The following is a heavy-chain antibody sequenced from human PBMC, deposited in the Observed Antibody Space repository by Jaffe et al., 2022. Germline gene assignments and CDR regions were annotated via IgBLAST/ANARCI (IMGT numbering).Heavy chain of an antibody. CDR1: GYTFTSYG. CDR3: AREFTSAVTTYYYYYMDV. Sequence: QVQLVQSGAEVKKPGASVKVSCKASGYTFTSYGISWVRQAPGQGLEWMGWISAYNGNTNYAQKLQGRVTMTTDTSTSTAYMELRSLRSDDTAVYYCAREFTSAVTTYYYYYMDVWGKGTTVTVSS. D-gene: IGHD4-4*01. V-gene: IGHV1-18*01. CDR2: ISAYNGNT. J-gene: IGHJ6*03.